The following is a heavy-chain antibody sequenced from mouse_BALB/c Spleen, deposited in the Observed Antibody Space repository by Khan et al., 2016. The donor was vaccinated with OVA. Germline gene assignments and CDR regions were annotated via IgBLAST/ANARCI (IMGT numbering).Heavy chain of an antibody. J-gene: IGHJ3*01. V-gene: IGHV3-6*02. D-gene: IGHD3-1*01. Sequence: EVQLQESGPGLVKPSQSLSLTCSVTGYSITNGYFWNWIRQFPGNNLEWMGYIRYDGNTNYNPSLKNRISITRATSKHQFFLNLNSVTPEDTATYDCARGGSSGPAWFTYWGQGTLVTVSA. CDR1: GYSITNGYF. CDR2: IRYDGNT. CDR3: ARGGSSGPAWFTY.